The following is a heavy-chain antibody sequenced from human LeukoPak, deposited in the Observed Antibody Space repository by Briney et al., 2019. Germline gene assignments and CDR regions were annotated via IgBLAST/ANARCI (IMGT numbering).Heavy chain of an antibody. J-gene: IGHJ4*02. Sequence: GAPLQISSDCSGSIFTTSWIGWVRQLPGKALEWMGVIHPVDSDTNYSPSFQGQVTISADTSIRHASLPWSTLTSSGISMYDCARPTVRGSEPRYFDFWGQGTLVTVSS. CDR2: IHPVDSDT. CDR3: ARPTVRGSEPRYFDF. D-gene: IGHD3-10*01. V-gene: IGHV5-51*01. CDR1: GSIFTTSW.